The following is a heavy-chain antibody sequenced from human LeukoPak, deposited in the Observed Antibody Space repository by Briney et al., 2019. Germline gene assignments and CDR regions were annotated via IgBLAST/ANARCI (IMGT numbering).Heavy chain of an antibody. V-gene: IGHV4-38-2*02. Sequence: SETLSLTCTVSGYSISSGYYWGWIRQPPGKGLEWIGSIYHSGSTYYNPSLKSRVTISVDTSKNQFSLKLSSVTAADTAVYYCARGRYYFDYWGQGTLVTVSS. CDR2: IYHSGST. J-gene: IGHJ4*02. CDR1: GYSISSGYY. CDR3: ARGRYYFDY.